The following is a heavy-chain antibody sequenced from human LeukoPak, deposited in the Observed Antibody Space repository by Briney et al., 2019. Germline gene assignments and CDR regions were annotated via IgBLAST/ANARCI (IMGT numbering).Heavy chain of an antibody. Sequence: GASVKVSCKASGYTFTGYYMYWVRQAPGQGLEWMGWINPNSGGTNYAQKFQGRVTMTRDTSISTAYMELSRLRSDDTAVYYCARSPNWGTAEFDYWGQGTLVTVSS. CDR2: INPNSGGT. CDR3: ARSPNWGTAEFDY. CDR1: GYTFTGYY. J-gene: IGHJ4*02. V-gene: IGHV1-2*02. D-gene: IGHD7-27*01.